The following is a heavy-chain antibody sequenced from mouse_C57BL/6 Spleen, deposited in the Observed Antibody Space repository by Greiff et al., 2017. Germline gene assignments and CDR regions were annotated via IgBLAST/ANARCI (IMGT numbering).Heavy chain of an antibody. V-gene: IGHV1-74*01. J-gene: IGHJ4*01. CDR2: IHPSDSDT. D-gene: IGHD2-3*01. CDR1: GYTFTSYW. Sequence: QVQLQQPGAELVKPGASVKVSCKVSGYTFTSYWMHWVKQRPGQGLEWIGRIHPSDSDTNYNQKFKGKATLTVDKSSSTAYMQLSSLTSEDSAVYYCAIFSLDGYYLGYAMDYWGQGTSVTVSS. CDR3: AIFSLDGYYLGYAMDY.